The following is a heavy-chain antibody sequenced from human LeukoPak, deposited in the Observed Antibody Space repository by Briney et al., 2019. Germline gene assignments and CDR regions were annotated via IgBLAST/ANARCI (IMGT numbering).Heavy chain of an antibody. CDR2: ISWNGGST. Sequence: PGGSLRLSCAASGFTFDDYAMSWVRHAPGKGLAWVSGISWNGGSTGYADSVKGRFTISRDNAKNPPYLQMNSLRAEDTALYYCARVSGLGSYYEGSRYPEQWGQGTGVTVPS. D-gene: IGHD3-22*01. J-gene: IGHJ4*02. CDR3: ARVSGLGSYYEGSRYPEQ. CDR1: GFTFDDYA. V-gene: IGHV3-20*04.